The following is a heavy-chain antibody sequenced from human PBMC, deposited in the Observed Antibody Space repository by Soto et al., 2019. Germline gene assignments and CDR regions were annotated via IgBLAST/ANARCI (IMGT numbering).Heavy chain of an antibody. D-gene: IGHD6-13*01. Sequence: SVKVSCKASGFTFTSSAVQWVRQARGQRLEWIGWIVVGSGNTNYAQKFQERVTITRDMSTSTAYMELSSLRSEDTAVYYCAAPDSIAAAADYYYYGIDVWGQGTTVTVSS. CDR3: AAPDSIAAAADYYYYGIDV. CDR1: GFTFTSSA. V-gene: IGHV1-58*01. CDR2: IVVGSGNT. J-gene: IGHJ6*02.